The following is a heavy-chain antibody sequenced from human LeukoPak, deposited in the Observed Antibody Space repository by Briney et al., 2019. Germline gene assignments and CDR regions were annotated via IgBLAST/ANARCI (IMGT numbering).Heavy chain of an antibody. V-gene: IGHV3-21*01. CDR3: AMGDMLWSYYYMDV. CDR1: GFTFSSYS. D-gene: IGHD2-8*01. J-gene: IGHJ6*03. CDR2: ISSSSSYI. Sequence: PGGSLRLSCAASGFTFSSYSMNWVRQAPGQGLERVSSISSSSSYIYYADSVKGRFTISRDNEKNPLYLKMNRLRGEDTAVYYCAMGDMLWSYYYMDVWGKGTTVTVSS.